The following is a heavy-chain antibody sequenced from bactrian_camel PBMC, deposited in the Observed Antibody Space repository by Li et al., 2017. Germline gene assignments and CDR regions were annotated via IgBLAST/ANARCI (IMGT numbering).Heavy chain of an antibody. D-gene: IGHD4*01. Sequence: QVQLVESGGGSVKPGESVRLSCAASGYSDSTHCMAWFRQAPGKEREGVAIIGIRSNVPDYAASVQGRFIITQDTAKNTVYLEMNSLKPEDTAMYYCATSYASGSLSLFRGYGDWGRGTQVTVS. CDR1: GYSDSTHC. CDR2: IGIRSNVP. V-gene: IGHV3S25*01. CDR3: ATSYASGSLSLFRGYGD. J-gene: IGHJ4*01.